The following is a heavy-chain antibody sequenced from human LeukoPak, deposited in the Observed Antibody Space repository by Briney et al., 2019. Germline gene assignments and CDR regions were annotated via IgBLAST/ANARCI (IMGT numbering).Heavy chain of an antibody. CDR1: GFPFSSYS. J-gene: IGHJ4*01. CDR3: ARYCSSSSCSGGFDY. Sequence: GGSLRLSCAASGFPFSSYSMNWVRQAPGKGLEWVSYIISRSSTIHYADSVKGRFTISRDNAKNSLYLQMNTLRDEDTAVYYCARYCSSSSCSGGFDYWDHGTLVTVSS. CDR2: IISRSSTI. V-gene: IGHV3-48*02. D-gene: IGHD2-2*01.